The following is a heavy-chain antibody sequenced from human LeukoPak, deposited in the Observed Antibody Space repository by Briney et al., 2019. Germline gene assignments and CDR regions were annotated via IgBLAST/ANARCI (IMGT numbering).Heavy chain of an antibody. CDR2: IKQDGSEK. Sequence: PGGSLRLSCAGTGFTFRSYWMSWVRHAPGKGLEWVANIKQDGSEKYYVDSVKGRFTISRDNAKNSLYLQMNSLRAEDTALYYCARERPREVGATFDYWGQGTLVTVSS. CDR3: ARERPREVGATFDY. D-gene: IGHD1-26*01. V-gene: IGHV3-7*01. J-gene: IGHJ4*02. CDR1: GFTFRSYW.